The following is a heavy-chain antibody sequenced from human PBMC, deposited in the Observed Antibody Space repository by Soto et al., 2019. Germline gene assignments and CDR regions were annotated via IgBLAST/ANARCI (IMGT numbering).Heavy chain of an antibody. CDR1: GYTLTELS. D-gene: IGHD3-10*01. V-gene: IGHV1-24*01. CDR3: ATEVPTMVRGVIKNYYFDY. CDR2: FDPEDGET. Sequence: AASVKVSCKVSGYTLTELSMHWVRQAPGKGLEWMGGFDPEDGETIYAQKFQGRVTMTEDTSTDTAYMELSSLRSEDTAVYYCATEVPTMVRGVIKNYYFDYWGQGTLVTVSS. J-gene: IGHJ4*02.